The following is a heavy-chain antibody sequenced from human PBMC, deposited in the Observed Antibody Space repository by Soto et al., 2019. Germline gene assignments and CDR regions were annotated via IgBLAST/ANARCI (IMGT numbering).Heavy chain of an antibody. Sequence: QVQLVQSGAEVKKPGASVTVSCKTSGYTFSSIGISWVRQAPGQGLEWMGWISPHKGNTYYAQRLQGRVTMTTDTTTSTGYKELRNLRSDDTAVYFCARDLDPSGSYYTDYWGQGTLVTVSS. CDR2: ISPHKGNT. D-gene: IGHD3-10*01. CDR3: ARDLDPSGSYYTDY. V-gene: IGHV1-18*01. CDR1: GYTFSSIG. J-gene: IGHJ4*02.